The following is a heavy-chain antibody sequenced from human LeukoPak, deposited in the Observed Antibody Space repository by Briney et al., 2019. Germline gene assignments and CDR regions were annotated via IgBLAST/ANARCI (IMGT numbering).Heavy chain of an antibody. CDR2: ISVSDDST. J-gene: IGHJ2*01. Sequence: GASLRLSCAASGFTFSSYAMSWVRQAPGKGLEWVSTISVSDDSTYYADSVKGRFTISRDNSKSTLYLQMNSLRAEDTAVYYCANPRYCSSTSCYWYFDLWGRGTLVTVSS. CDR1: GFTFSSYA. V-gene: IGHV3-23*01. D-gene: IGHD2-2*01. CDR3: ANPRYCSSTSCYWYFDL.